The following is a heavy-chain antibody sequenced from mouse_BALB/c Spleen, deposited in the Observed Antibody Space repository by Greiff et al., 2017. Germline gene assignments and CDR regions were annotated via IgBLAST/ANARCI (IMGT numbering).Heavy chain of an antibody. CDR1: GYTFTSYW. D-gene: IGHD2-14*01. Sequence: QVQLKESGAELAKPGASVKMSCKASGYTFTSYWMHWVKQRPGQGLEWIGYINPSTGYTEYNQKFKDKATLTADKSSSTAYMQLSSLTSEDSAVYYCARLNYRYFFDYWGQGTTLTVSS. V-gene: IGHV1-7*01. J-gene: IGHJ2*01. CDR2: INPSTGYT. CDR3: ARLNYRYFFDY.